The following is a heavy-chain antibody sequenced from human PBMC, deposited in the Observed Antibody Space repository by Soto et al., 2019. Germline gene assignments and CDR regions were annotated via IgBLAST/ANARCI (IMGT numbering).Heavy chain of an antibody. D-gene: IGHD6-13*01. J-gene: IGHJ4*02. Sequence: QVQLVQSGAEVKKPGSSVKVSCRASGGSFANYAITWVRQAPGQGLEWMGGIIPGFGTANYAQQFQGRVTITADESTSTVFMELSSLRSEDTAVYYCASSHGNSGYGDYWGQGTLVTVSS. CDR2: IIPGFGTA. CDR1: GGSFANYA. V-gene: IGHV1-69*01. CDR3: ASSHGNSGYGDY.